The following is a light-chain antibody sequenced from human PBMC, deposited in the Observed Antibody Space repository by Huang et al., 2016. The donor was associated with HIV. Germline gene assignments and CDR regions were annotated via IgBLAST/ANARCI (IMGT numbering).Light chain of an antibody. CDR1: QSVSSN. V-gene: IGKV3-15*01. CDR3: QHYTNWPWFT. J-gene: IGKJ2*01. Sequence: EIVMTQSPATLSVSPGERATLSCRASQSVSSNLAWYQQKPGQAPRLLIYGASTRATGIPARFSGSGSGTEFTLTISILQSEDFAVYYCQHYTNWPWFTFGQGTKLDIK. CDR2: GAS.